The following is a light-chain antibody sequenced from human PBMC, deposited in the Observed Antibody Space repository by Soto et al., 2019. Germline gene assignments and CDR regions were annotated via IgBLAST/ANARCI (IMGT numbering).Light chain of an antibody. CDR2: AAS. V-gene: IGKV1-12*01. CDR1: QDISSW. J-gene: IGKJ4*01. Sequence: DIQMTQSPSSVSASVGDRVTITCRASQDISSWVAWYQQKPGKAPKLLISAASSLQSGVPRIFSGSGSGTDFTLVISSLQAEDFATYFCQQGDSFPFTFGGGTKVEIK. CDR3: QQGDSFPFT.